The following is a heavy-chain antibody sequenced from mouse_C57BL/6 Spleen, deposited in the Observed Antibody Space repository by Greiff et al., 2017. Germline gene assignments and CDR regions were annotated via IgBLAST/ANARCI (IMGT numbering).Heavy chain of an antibody. D-gene: IGHD2-5*01. Sequence: QVQLQQSGPELVKPGASVKISCKASGYAFSSSWMNWVKQRPGKGLEWIGRIYPGDGDTNYNGKFKGKATLTADKSSSTAYMQLSSLTSEDSAVXFCARSSNYGGWFAYWGQGTLVTVSA. CDR1: GYAFSSSW. J-gene: IGHJ3*01. V-gene: IGHV1-82*01. CDR2: IYPGDGDT. CDR3: ARSSNYGGWFAY.